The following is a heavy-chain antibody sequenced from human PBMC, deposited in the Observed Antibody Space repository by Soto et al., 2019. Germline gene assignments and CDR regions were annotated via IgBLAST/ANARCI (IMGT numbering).Heavy chain of an antibody. CDR2: IIPILGIA. CDR3: ARGMGYSSGWLAHLQH. V-gene: IGHV1-69*02. CDR1: GGTFSSYT. D-gene: IGHD6-19*01. Sequence: GASVKVSCKASGGTFSSYTISWVRQAPGQGLEWMGRIIPILGIANYAQKLQGRVTITADKSTSTAYMELSSLRSEDTAVYYCARGMGYSSGWLAHLQHWGQGTLVTVSS. J-gene: IGHJ1*01.